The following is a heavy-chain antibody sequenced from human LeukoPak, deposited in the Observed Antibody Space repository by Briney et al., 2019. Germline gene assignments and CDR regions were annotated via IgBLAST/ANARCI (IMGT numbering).Heavy chain of an antibody. J-gene: IGHJ3*02. Sequence: ASVKVSCKASGYTFTSYYMHWVRQAPGQGLEWMGIINPSGGSTSYAQKFQGRVTMTRDTSTSTVYMELSSLRSEDTAVYYCARDLGVDFWSGYSYSFDIWGQGTVVTVSS. CDR2: INPSGGST. V-gene: IGHV1-46*01. D-gene: IGHD3-3*01. CDR1: GYTFTSYY. CDR3: ARDLGVDFWSGYSYSFDI.